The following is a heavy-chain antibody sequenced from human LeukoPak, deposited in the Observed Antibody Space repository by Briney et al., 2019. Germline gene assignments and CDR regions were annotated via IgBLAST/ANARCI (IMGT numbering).Heavy chain of an antibody. CDR3: ARELMSRGTFDI. CDR1: GGSISSSNW. V-gene: IGHV4-4*02. Sequence: SETLSLTCAVSGGSISSSNWWSWVRQPPGKGLEWIGEIYHSGSTNYNPSLKSRVTISVDTSKNQFSLKLSSVTAADTAVYYCARELMSRGTFDIWGQGTMVTVSS. CDR2: IYHSGST. D-gene: IGHD3-10*01. J-gene: IGHJ3*02.